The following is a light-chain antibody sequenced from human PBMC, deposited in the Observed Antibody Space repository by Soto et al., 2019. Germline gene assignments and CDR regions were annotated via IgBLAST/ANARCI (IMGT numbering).Light chain of an antibody. CDR2: AAS. J-gene: IGKJ1*01. V-gene: IGKV1-27*01. CDR1: QGISNY. Sequence: DIQMTQSPSSMSTSFGDRVTSTRLASQGISNYLAWYQQKPGKVIKLLIYAASTLQSGVPSRFSGSGSGTDFTLTISSLQPEDVATYYCQTYNSAPQTFGPGTKVDIK. CDR3: QTYNSAPQT.